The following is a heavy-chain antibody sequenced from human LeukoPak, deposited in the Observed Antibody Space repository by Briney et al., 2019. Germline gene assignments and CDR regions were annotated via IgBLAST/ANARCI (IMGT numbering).Heavy chain of an antibody. J-gene: IGHJ4*02. CDR1: GGTFSSYT. CDR2: IIPIFGTA. CDR3: ARARYCGGDCYSRNDY. D-gene: IGHD2-21*02. V-gene: IGHV1-69*06. Sequence: GASVKVSCKASGGTFSSYTISWVRQAPGQGLEWMGGIIPIFGTANYAQKFQGRVTITADKSTSTAYMELSSLRSGDTAVYYCARARYCGGDCYSRNDYWGQGTLVTVSS.